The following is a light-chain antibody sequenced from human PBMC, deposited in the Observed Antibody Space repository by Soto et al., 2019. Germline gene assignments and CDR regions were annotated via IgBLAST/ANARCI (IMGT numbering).Light chain of an antibody. V-gene: IGKV3-11*01. Sequence: EIVLTQSPASLSASPGDRATLSCRASQSVGSNLAWYQQKPGQAPRLLIYGAFNRATGIPARFSGSGSGTDFTLTIRSLETEDSAIYYCQKRNIWPPVTFGQGTRLEIK. CDR3: QKRNIWPPVT. CDR2: GAF. CDR1: QSVGSN. J-gene: IGKJ5*01.